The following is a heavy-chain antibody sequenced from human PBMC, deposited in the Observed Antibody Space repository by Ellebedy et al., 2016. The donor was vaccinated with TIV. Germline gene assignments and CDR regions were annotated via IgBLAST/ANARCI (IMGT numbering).Heavy chain of an antibody. Sequence: GESLKISCAASGFAFNNYAMNWVRQAPGKGLEWVSSITGSGGDTYNADSVKGRFSISRDNSKNILYLQMNGLRAEDTAIYYCAKDFEGAYYYDEGFDPWGQGTLVTVSS. CDR1: GFAFNNYA. D-gene: IGHD3-22*01. CDR2: ITGSGGDT. J-gene: IGHJ5*02. V-gene: IGHV3-23*01. CDR3: AKDFEGAYYYDEGFDP.